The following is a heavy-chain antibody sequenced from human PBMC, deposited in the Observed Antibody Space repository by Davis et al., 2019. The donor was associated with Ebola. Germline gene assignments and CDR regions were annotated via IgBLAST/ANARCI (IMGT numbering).Heavy chain of an antibody. CDR1: GFTFSSYS. CDR3: ARDPPQSGGYV. Sequence: GESLKISCAASGFTFSSYSMNWVRQAPGKGLEWVSVIYSGGSTYYADSVKGRFTISRHSSENTVFLQMNSLRPDDTAVYYCARDPPQSGGYVWGQGTLVTVSS. V-gene: IGHV3-53*04. J-gene: IGHJ4*02. D-gene: IGHD5-12*01. CDR2: IYSGGST.